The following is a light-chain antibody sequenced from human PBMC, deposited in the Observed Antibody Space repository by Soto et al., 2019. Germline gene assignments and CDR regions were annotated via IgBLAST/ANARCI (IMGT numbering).Light chain of an antibody. Sequence: QSVLTQPPSASGSPGQSVTISCTGTSSDVGGYNYVSWYQQYPGKAPKLMIYDVSKRPSGVPDRFSGSKSANTASLTVSGLQAEDEADYYCSSYAGSNNLRVFGGGTKLTVL. CDR2: DVS. V-gene: IGLV2-8*01. CDR3: SSYAGSNNLRV. J-gene: IGLJ2*01. CDR1: SSDVGGYNY.